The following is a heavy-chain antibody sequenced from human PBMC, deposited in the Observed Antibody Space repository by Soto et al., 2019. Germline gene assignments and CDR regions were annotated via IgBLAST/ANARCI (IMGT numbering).Heavy chain of an antibody. CDR1: GGSFSGYY. CDR3: ARVEYDTETYYYDH. CDR2: INHSGST. Sequence: SETLSLTCAVYGGSFSGYYWSWIRQPPGKGLEWIGEINHSGSTNYNPSLKSRVTISVDTSKNQFSLKLSSVTAADTAVYFCARVEYDTETYYYDHWGQGTLVTVSS. D-gene: IGHD3-22*01. J-gene: IGHJ5*02. V-gene: IGHV4-34*01.